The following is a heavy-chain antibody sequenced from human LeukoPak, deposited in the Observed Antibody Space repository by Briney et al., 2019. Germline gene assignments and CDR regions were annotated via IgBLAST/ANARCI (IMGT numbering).Heavy chain of an antibody. Sequence: ASVKVSCKASGYTFTSYYMHWVQQAPGQGLEWMGIINPSGGSTSYAQKFQGRVTMTRDTSTSTVYMELSSLRSEDTAVYYCARELSDSSGYYPFDYWGQGTLVTVSS. V-gene: IGHV1-46*01. D-gene: IGHD3-22*01. CDR3: ARELSDSSGYYPFDY. CDR1: GYTFTSYY. CDR2: INPSGGST. J-gene: IGHJ4*02.